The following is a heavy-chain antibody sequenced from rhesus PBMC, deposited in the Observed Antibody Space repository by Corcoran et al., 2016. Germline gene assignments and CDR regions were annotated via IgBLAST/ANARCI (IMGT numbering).Heavy chain of an antibody. CDR3: ARDSSGSYNGNFDY. CDR1: GRSISRSY. D-gene: IGHD1-44*02. CDR2: IYGSGSST. J-gene: IGHJ4*01. V-gene: IGHV4-169*02. Sequence: QLQLQESGPGLVKPSETLSVTCAVSGRSISRSYWRWTRPAPGKGLEWIGYIYGSGSSTNYNPSLKSRVTLSVDTSKNQLSLKLSSVTTADTAVYYCARDSSGSYNGNFDYWGQGVLVTVSS.